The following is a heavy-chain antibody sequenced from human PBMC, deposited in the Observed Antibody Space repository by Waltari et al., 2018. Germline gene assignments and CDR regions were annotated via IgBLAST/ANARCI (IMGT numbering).Heavy chain of an antibody. Sequence: QVQLQESGPGLVKPSQTLSLTCTVSGGSISSGDYYWSWIRQPPGKGLEWIGYIYYSWNTYYNPSLNSRVTISVDTSKNQCSRKLSSVTAADTAVYYCARGTGGYVPNYYYYMDVWGKGTTVTVSS. CDR1: GGSISSGDYY. V-gene: IGHV4-30-4*08. J-gene: IGHJ6*03. CDR3: ARGTGGYVPNYYYYMDV. D-gene: IGHD5-12*01. CDR2: IYYSWNT.